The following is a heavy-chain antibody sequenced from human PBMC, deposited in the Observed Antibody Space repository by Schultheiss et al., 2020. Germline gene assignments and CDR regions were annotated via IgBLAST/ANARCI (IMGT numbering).Heavy chain of an antibody. CDR3: ARVGGSYFSYFDY. D-gene: IGHD1-26*01. V-gene: IGHV3-30*03. Sequence: GGSLRLSCAASGFTFSSYSMNWVRQAPGKGLDWVAAISYDGSNKYYADSVKGRFTISRDNSKNTLYLQMNSLRAEDTAVYYCARVGGSYFSYFDYWGQGTLVTVSS. CDR2: ISYDGSNK. J-gene: IGHJ4*02. CDR1: GFTFSSYS.